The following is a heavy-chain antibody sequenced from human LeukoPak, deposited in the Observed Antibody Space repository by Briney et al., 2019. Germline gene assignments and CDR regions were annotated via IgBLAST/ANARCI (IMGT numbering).Heavy chain of an antibody. CDR1: GINFRGYW. CDR2: MKQDGSEK. J-gene: IGHJ4*02. D-gene: IGHD5-12*01. Sequence: GSLRLSCAVSGINFRGYWMAWVRRAPGRGLEWVANMKQDGSEKYYVDSVKGRFTISRDNANNSLYLEMNSLRVEDTAVYYCARDLVHTRYDLYDYWGQGTLVTVSS. CDR3: ARDLVHTRYDLYDY. V-gene: IGHV3-7*01.